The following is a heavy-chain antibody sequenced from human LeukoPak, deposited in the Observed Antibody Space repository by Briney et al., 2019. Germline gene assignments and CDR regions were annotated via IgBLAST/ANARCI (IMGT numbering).Heavy chain of an antibody. CDR1: GFTFSSYG. V-gene: IGHV3-30*18. CDR3: AKDSDTSGISF. Sequence: GGSLRLSCAASGFTFSSYGMHWVRQAPGKGLEWVAVISYDGSNKYYADSVKGRFTISRDNSKNTLYLQMNSLRAEDTAVYYCAKDSDTSGISFWGQGTLVTVSS. J-gene: IGHJ4*02. D-gene: IGHD6-13*01. CDR2: ISYDGSNK.